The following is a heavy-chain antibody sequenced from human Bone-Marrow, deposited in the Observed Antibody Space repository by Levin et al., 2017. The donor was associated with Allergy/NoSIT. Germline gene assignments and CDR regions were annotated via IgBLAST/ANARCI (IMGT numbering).Heavy chain of an antibody. J-gene: IGHJ4*02. CDR3: ARGGYDFWSGYQLDS. Sequence: SETLSLTCTVSGGSISSYFWSWIRQPPGKGPEWIGYINYSGSTNYNPSLKSRVTISVDTSKNQFSLKLYSVTAADAAVCYCARGGYDFWSGYQLDSWGQGTLVTVSS. V-gene: IGHV4-59*01. CDR2: INYSGST. CDR1: GGSISSYF. D-gene: IGHD3-3*01.